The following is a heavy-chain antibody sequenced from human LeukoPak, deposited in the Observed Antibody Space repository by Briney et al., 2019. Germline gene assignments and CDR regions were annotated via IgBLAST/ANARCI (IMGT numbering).Heavy chain of an antibody. D-gene: IGHD5-18*01. CDR2: TSYDGRNR. V-gene: IGHV3-30*04. J-gene: IGHJ4*02. CDR3: AKDRYSYAFEYSDS. Sequence: GGSLRLSCAASGFAFCRYTMHWVRQAPGKGLEWVAVTSYDGRNRYYADSVKGRFTISRDNSKNTLSLQVSSLRTEDTAVYYCAKDRYSYAFEYSDSWGQGTLVTVSS. CDR1: GFAFCRYT.